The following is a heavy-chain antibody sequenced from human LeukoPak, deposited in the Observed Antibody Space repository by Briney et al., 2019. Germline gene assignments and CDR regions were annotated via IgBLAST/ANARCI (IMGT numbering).Heavy chain of an antibody. D-gene: IGHD3-10*01. CDR1: GFTFSSYG. CDR3: AKDWVVRGVISY. V-gene: IGHV3-30*02. CDR2: IWYDGSNK. Sequence: PGGSLRLSCAASGFTFSSYGMHWVRQAPGKGLEWVAVIWYDGSNKYYAESVKGRFTISRDDSKNTLYLQMNSLRDEDTAVYYCAKDWVVRGVISYWGQGTLVTVSS. J-gene: IGHJ4*02.